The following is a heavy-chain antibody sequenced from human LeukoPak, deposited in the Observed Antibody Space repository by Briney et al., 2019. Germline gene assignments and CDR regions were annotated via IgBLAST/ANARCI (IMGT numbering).Heavy chain of an antibody. Sequence: GESLKTSSQGSGYTFTSYWIGWVRQMPGKGLEWMGIIYPGDSQSRYSPSFHGQVTMSADKSFSTAYLQWSSLKASDTAIYYCARRRAVAGYYYFDSWGEGKPVTVSS. V-gene: IGHV5-51*01. J-gene: IGHJ4*02. CDR2: IYPGDSQS. CDR1: GYTFTSYW. CDR3: ARRRAVAGYYYFDS. D-gene: IGHD6-19*01.